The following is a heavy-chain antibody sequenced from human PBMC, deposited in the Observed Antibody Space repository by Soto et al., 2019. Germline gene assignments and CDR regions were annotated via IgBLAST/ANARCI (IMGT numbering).Heavy chain of an antibody. V-gene: IGHV1-3*01. CDR2: INGDNGKA. CDR3: ARSQTTVTLVYFRY. CDR1: GYNFTSYA. D-gene: IGHD4-17*01. Sequence: GASVKVSCKASGYNFTSYAIHWVRQAPGQRPEWMGWINGDNGKATYSGKFQGRVTITRDTNATTAFLELSSLTSEDTAVYYCARSQTTVTLVYFRYWGQGTLVTVSS. J-gene: IGHJ4*02.